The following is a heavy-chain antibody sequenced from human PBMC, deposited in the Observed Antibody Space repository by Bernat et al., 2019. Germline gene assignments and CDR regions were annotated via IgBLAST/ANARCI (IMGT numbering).Heavy chain of an antibody. V-gene: IGHV3-7*03. J-gene: IGHJ4*02. D-gene: IGHD3-3*01. CDR2: IHQGGSEK. CDR1: GFSFSSYW. Sequence: EVQLVESGGGLVQPGGSLRLSCAASGFSFSSYWMSWVRQAPGKGLEWVANIHQGGSEKYSMDSVKGRLTISRDNAKNSLYLQMNSLTAEDTAVYYCARVVSGHLPWYFDYWGQGTLVTVSS. CDR3: ARVVSGHLPWYFDY.